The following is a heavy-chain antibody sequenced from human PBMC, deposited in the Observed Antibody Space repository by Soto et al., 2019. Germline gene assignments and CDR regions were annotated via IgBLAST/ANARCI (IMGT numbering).Heavy chain of an antibody. Sequence: QVQLQESGPGLVKPSGTLSLTCAVSGGSISSSYWWSWVRQPPGKGLEWIGEIYHSGSTNYNPSPKRRVTISVDKSTNHFSLKLSSVTAADTAVYYCARVSGRYYYGMDVWGQGTTVTVSS. CDR2: IYHSGST. D-gene: IGHD1-26*01. CDR3: ARVSGRYYYGMDV. V-gene: IGHV4-4*02. CDR1: GGSISSSYW. J-gene: IGHJ6*02.